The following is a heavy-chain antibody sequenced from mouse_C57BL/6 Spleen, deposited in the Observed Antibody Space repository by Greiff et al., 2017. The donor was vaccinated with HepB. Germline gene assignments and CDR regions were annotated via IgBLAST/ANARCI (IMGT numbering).Heavy chain of an antibody. D-gene: IGHD1-1*01. J-gene: IGHJ4*01. CDR1: GYAFSSYW. CDR3: ARSSSVYYAMDY. V-gene: IGHV1-80*01. Sequence: VKLQQSGAELVKPGASVKISCKASGYAFSSYWMNWVKQRPGKGLEWIGQIYPGDGDTNYNGKFKGKATLTADKSSSTAYMQLSSLTSEDSAVYFCARSSSVYYAMDYWGQGTSVTVSS. CDR2: IYPGDGDT.